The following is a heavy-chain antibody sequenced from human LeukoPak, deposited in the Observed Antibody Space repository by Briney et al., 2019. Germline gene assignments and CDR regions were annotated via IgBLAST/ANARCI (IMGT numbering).Heavy chain of an antibody. CDR3: AKGSYDSSGYGSYYMDV. CDR1: GFTFSNYA. CDR2: ISGSGGST. D-gene: IGHD3-22*01. J-gene: IGHJ6*03. V-gene: IGHV3-23*01. Sequence: GGSLRLSCAASGFTFSNYAMSWVRQAPGKGLEWVSAISGSGGSTHYADSVKGRFTISRDNSKNTLYLQTNSLRAEDTAVYYCAKGSYDSSGYGSYYMDVWGKGTTVTVSS.